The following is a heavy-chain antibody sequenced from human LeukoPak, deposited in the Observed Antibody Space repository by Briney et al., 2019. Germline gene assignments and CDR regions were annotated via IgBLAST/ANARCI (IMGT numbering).Heavy chain of an antibody. Sequence: GGSLRLSWAASGFTFDDYAMHWVRQAPGKGLEWVSGISWNSGSIGYADSVKGRFTISRDNAKNSLYLQMNSLRAEDTALYYCAKAVGVSTSSIDYWGQGTLVTVSS. J-gene: IGHJ4*02. CDR1: GFTFDDYA. V-gene: IGHV3-9*01. CDR2: ISWNSGSI. D-gene: IGHD2-15*01. CDR3: AKAVGVSTSSIDY.